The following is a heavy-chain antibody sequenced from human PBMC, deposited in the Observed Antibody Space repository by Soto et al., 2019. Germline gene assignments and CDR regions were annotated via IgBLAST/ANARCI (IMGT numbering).Heavy chain of an antibody. D-gene: IGHD5-18*01. CDR1: GGSISSSSYY. CDR2: IYYSGST. J-gene: IGHJ2*01. Sequence: PSETLSLTCTVSGGSISSSSYYWGWIRQPPGKGLEWIGSIYYSGSTYYNPSLKSRVTISVDTSKNQFSLKLSSVTAADTAVYYCARLAYSYGYDCWYFDLWGRGTLVTVSS. V-gene: IGHV4-39*01. CDR3: ARLAYSYGYDCWYFDL.